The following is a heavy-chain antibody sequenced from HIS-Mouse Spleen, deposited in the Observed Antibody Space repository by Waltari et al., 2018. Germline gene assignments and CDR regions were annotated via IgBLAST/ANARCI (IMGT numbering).Heavy chain of an antibody. CDR2: IWYDGSNK. V-gene: IGHV3-33*06. J-gene: IGHJ4*02. CDR3: AKGGGYCSGGSCYYFDY. D-gene: IGHD2-15*01. Sequence: QVQLVESGGGVVQPGRSLRLSCAASGFTFSSYGMHWVRQAPGKGWEWGAFIWYDGSNKYYAESVKGRFTISRDNSKNTLYLQMNSLRAEDTAVYYCAKGGGYCSGGSCYYFDYWGQGTLVTVSS. CDR1: GFTFSSYG.